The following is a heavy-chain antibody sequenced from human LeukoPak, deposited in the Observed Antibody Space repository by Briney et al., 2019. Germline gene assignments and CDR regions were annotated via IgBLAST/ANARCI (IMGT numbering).Heavy chain of an antibody. CDR2: ISSSSITI. CDR1: GFTFSSYS. CDR3: ARDRGGSYSAIDY. V-gene: IGHV3-48*04. D-gene: IGHD2-15*01. J-gene: IGHJ4*02. Sequence: PGGSLRLSCAASGFTFSSYSLNWVRQAPGKGLEWVSFISSSSITIYYADSMKGRFTISRDNAEKSLYLQMNSLRAEDTAVYYCARDRGGSYSAIDYWGQGTLVTVSS.